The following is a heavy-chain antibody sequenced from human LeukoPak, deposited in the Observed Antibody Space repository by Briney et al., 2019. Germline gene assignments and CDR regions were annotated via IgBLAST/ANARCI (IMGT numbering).Heavy chain of an antibody. V-gene: IGHV3-13*01. CDR3: ARAARVLESTGAHAFDL. CDR2: IGVRGDT. CDR1: GFSFRTYD. J-gene: IGHJ3*01. D-gene: IGHD2-8*02. Sequence: GGSLRLSCAVSGFSFRTYDMQWVRQGTGKGLGWVSGIGVRGDTHYPGSVKGRFTISRENAENYLYLQMNGLRVGDRAVFSGARAARVLESTGAHAFDLWGQGTMVTVSS.